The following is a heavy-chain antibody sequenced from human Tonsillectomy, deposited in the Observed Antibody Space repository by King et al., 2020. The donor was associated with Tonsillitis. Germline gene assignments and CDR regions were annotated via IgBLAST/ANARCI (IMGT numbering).Heavy chain of an antibody. V-gene: IGHV3-30*18. D-gene: IGHD5-18*01. Sequence: VQLVESGGGVVQPGRSLRLSCAASGFNFSTYGMHWVRQAPGKGLEWLAVISDDGSNKYYADSVKGRFTISRENSKNTLYLRMNFLKSVDTALYYCTKGVDGYSYGYFDYWGQGVLVSVSS. J-gene: IGHJ4*02. CDR3: TKGVDGYSYGYFDY. CDR2: ISDDGSNK. CDR1: GFNFSTYG.